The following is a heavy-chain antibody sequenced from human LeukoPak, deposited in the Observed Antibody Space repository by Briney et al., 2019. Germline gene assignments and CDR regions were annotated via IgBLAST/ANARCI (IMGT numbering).Heavy chain of an antibody. V-gene: IGHV5-51*01. J-gene: IGHJ5*02. CDR1: GYSFTNFW. CDR3: ARQRCSSTTTCYESHRWFDA. D-gene: IGHD2-2*01. Sequence: GESLKTSFKGSGYSFTNFWIDWVRQMPGKGLEGMRILYPGDSDTRYSPSFQGQVTISADKSISTAFLQWTSLKASDTAIYYCARQRCSSTTTCYESHRWFDAWGQGTLVTVSS. CDR2: LYPGDSDT.